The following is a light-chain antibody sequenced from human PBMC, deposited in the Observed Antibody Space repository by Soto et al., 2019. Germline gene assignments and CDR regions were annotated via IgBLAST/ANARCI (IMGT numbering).Light chain of an antibody. J-gene: IGKJ2*01. V-gene: IGKV3-20*01. CDR1: QSVRSTS. CDR3: QKYDTSPYT. Sequence: DIVLTQSPGTLSLSPGERATLSCRASQSVRSTSLAWYQQKPGQAPRLLIYGASSRATGIPDRFSGGGSGTDFTLTISRLEPEDFAVYFCQKYDTSPYTFGQGTKLGIK. CDR2: GAS.